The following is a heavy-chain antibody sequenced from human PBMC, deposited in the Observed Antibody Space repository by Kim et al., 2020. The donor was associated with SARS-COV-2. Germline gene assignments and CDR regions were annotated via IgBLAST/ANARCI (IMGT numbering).Heavy chain of an antibody. CDR2: ISAYNGNT. Sequence: ASVKVSCKASGYTFTSYGISWVRQAPGQGLEWMGWISAYNGNTNYAQKLQGRVTMTTDTSTSTAYMELRSLRSDDTAVYYCARDYWEKYCSSTSCYYFDPWGQGTLVTVSS. D-gene: IGHD2-2*01. J-gene: IGHJ5*02. CDR1: GYTFTSYG. CDR3: ARDYWEKYCSSTSCYYFDP. V-gene: IGHV1-18*01.